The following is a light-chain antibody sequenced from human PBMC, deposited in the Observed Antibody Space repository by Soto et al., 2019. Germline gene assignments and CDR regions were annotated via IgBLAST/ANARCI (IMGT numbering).Light chain of an antibody. CDR3: QQRVHWLT. J-gene: IGKJ4*01. V-gene: IGKV3-11*01. CDR1: QSVSAY. CDR2: DVS. Sequence: EVVLTQSPASLSLSPGERATLSCRASQSVSAYLAWYQQKAGQAPRLLIYDVSNRAPGIPARFTGSGSGTDVTLTISSLEPEDSAVYYCQQRVHWLTFGGGTKVEIK.